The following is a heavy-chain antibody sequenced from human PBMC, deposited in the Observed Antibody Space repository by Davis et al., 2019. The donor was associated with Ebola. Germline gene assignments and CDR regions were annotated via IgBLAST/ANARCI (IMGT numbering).Heavy chain of an antibody. V-gene: IGHV3-30-3*01. Sequence: GGSLRLSCAASGFTFSSDAMHWVRQAPGKGLEWVALISYDGSIKYYADSVKRRFTISSDNSKNTLYLEMNTLRADDTAVYYCARDRPHNAFDIWGQGTMVTVSS. CDR1: GFTFSSDA. CDR2: ISYDGSIK. CDR3: ARDRPHNAFDI. J-gene: IGHJ3*02.